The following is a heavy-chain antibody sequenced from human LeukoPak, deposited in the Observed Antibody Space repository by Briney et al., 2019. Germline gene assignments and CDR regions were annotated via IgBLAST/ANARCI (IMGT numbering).Heavy chain of an antibody. CDR2: ITGCGDNT. D-gene: IGHD7-27*01. Sequence: GGSLRPSCAASGFTFSTDDITWVRQAPGKGLEWVSTITGCGDNTNYAESVKGRFTISRDNSKNTVYLQMNSLRAEDTAVYYCAQGSWGDDWGQGTLVTVSS. V-gene: IGHV3-23*01. J-gene: IGHJ4*02. CDR1: GFTFSTDD. CDR3: AQGSWGDD.